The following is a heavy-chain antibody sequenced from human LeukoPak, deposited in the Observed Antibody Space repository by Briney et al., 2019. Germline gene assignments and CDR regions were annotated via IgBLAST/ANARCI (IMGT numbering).Heavy chain of an antibody. Sequence: SETLSLTCAVYGGSFSGYYWSWIRQPPGKGLEWIWEINHSGSTNYNPSLKNRVTISVDTSKTQFSLKLSSVTAADTAVYYCAGLPYCSGGSCYSVYFDYWGQGTLVTVSS. CDR1: GGSFSGYY. CDR3: AGLPYCSGGSCYSVYFDY. CDR2: INHSGST. J-gene: IGHJ4*02. V-gene: IGHV4-34*01. D-gene: IGHD2-15*01.